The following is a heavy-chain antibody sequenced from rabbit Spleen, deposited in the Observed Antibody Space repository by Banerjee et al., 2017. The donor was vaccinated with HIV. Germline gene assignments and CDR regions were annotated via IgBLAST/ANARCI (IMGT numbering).Heavy chain of an antibody. V-gene: IGHV1S45*01. Sequence: QEQLEESGGDLVKPEGSLTLTCAASGFSFSSSYWICWVRQAPGKGLEWIACINAGSSGSYYANWAKGRFTISKTSSTTVTLQMTSLTAADTATYFCVRDQAGDADYGPYYLNLWGPGTLVTVS. J-gene: IGHJ4*01. CDR3: VRDQAGDADYGPYYLNL. CDR2: INAGSSGS. D-gene: IGHD2-1*01. CDR1: GFSFSSSYW.